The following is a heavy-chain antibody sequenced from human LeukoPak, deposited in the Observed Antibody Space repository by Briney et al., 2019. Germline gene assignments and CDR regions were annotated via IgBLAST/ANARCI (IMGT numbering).Heavy chain of an antibody. CDR2: NYYSGGT. Sequence: SETLSLTCNVSGVSISSMSYYWGWIRQPPGKGLEWIGSNYYSGGTDYNPSLKSRVTISVDTAKNQFSLKLRSATAADTAVYYCARHFRYGWNEPFGYWGQGSLVTVSS. J-gene: IGHJ4*02. CDR3: ARHFRYGWNEPFGY. D-gene: IGHD1-1*01. V-gene: IGHV4-39*01. CDR1: GVSISSMSYY.